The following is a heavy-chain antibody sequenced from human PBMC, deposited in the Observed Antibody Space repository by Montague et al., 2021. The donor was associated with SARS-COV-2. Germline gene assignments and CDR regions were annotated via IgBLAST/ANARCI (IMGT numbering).Heavy chain of an antibody. D-gene: IGHD3-10*01. V-gene: IGHV4-34*01. J-gene: IGHJ6*02. Sequence: SETLSLTCAVYGGSFSGYYWSWIRQPPGKGLEWIGEINHSGSTNYNPSLKSRGTISVDTSKNQLSLNLSYVTAADTAVYDCAGVRYYGSGTSLGMDDWGQGTTVTVSS. CDR1: GGSFSGYY. CDR2: INHSGST. CDR3: AGVRYYGSGTSLGMDD.